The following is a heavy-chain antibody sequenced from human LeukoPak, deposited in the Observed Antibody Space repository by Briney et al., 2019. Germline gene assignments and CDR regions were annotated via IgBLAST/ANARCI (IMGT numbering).Heavy chain of an antibody. CDR1: GGSISTFS. Sequence: SETLSLTCTVSGGSISTFSWSWIRQFPGKGLEWIGSIYIKSTNYNPSLKSRVAISVDMSKNQFSLRLDSVTTADTAVYYCARDTTVASGMQYWGQGTLVTVSS. J-gene: IGHJ4*02. D-gene: IGHD6-19*01. V-gene: IGHV4-59*01. CDR2: IYIKST. CDR3: ARDTTVASGMQY.